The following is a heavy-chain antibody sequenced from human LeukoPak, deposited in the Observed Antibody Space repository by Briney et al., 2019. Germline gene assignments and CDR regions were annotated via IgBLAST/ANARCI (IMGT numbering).Heavy chain of an antibody. D-gene: IGHD3-22*01. CDR2: IYPGDSDT. CDR3: ARKRYDSSGYYVVGAFDV. J-gene: IGHJ3*01. Sequence: GESLKISCKGSGYSFPNYWIGWVRQMPGKGLEWMGIIYPGDSDTRYSPSFQGQVTISADKSISTAYLQWSSLKASDTAMYYCARKRYDSSGYYVVGAFDVWGQGTMVTVSS. V-gene: IGHV5-51*01. CDR1: GYSFPNYW.